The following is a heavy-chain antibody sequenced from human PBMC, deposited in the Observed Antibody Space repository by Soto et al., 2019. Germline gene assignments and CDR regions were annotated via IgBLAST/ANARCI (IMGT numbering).Heavy chain of an antibody. CDR1: GGSISSSSYY. CDR2: IYYSGST. J-gene: IGHJ4*02. V-gene: IGHV4-39*01. Sequence: SETLSLTCTVSGGSISSSSYYWGWIRQPPGKGLEWIGSIYYSGSTYYNPSLKSRVTISVDTSKNQFSLKLSSVTAADTAVYYCARKVVVAATFDYWGQGTLVTVSS. CDR3: ARKVVVAATFDY. D-gene: IGHD2-15*01.